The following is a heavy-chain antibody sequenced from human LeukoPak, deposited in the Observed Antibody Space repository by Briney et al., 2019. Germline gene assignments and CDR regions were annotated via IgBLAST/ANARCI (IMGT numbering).Heavy chain of an antibody. D-gene: IGHD3-10*01. V-gene: IGHV4-59*01. CDR1: GGSISSYY. J-gene: IGHJ4*02. Sequence: SETLSLMCTVSGGSISSYYWSWIRQPPGKGLEWIGYIYYSGSTNYNPSLKSRVTISVDTSKNQFSLKLSSVTAADTAVYYCARVLFSYGSGSYIDYWGQGTQVTVSS. CDR2: IYYSGST. CDR3: ARVLFSYGSGSYIDY.